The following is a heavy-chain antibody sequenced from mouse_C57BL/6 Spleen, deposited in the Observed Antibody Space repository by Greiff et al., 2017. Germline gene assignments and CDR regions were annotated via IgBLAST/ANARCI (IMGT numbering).Heavy chain of an antibody. CDR3: ARSGLVYYAMDY. Sequence: VQLQQPGAELVMPGASVKLSCKASGYTFTSYWMHWVKQRPGQGLEWIGEIDPSDSNTNYNQKFKGKSTLTVDKSSSTAYMQLSSLTSEDSAVYYCARSGLVYYAMDYWGQGTSVTVSS. V-gene: IGHV1-69*01. J-gene: IGHJ4*01. D-gene: IGHD3-3*01. CDR2: IDPSDSNT. CDR1: GYTFTSYW.